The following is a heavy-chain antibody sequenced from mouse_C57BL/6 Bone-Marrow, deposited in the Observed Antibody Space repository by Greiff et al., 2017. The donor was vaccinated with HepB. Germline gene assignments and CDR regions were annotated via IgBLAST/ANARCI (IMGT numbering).Heavy chain of an antibody. D-gene: IGHD2-4*01. CDR3: ARVYYDTTGDYFDY. CDR2: ISNLAYSI. CDR1: GFTFSDYG. Sequence: EVQVVESGGGSVQPGGSLKLSCAASGFTFSDYGMAWVRQAPRKGPEWVAFISNLAYSIYYADTVTGRFTISRENAKNTLYLEMSSLRSEDTAMYYCARVYYDTTGDYFDYWGQGTTLTVSS. J-gene: IGHJ2*01. V-gene: IGHV5-15*01.